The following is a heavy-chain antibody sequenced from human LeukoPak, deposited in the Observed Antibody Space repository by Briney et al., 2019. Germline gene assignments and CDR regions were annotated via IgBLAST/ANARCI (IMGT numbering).Heavy chain of an antibody. CDR2: IIPIFGTA. V-gene: IGHV1-69*05. CDR3: ARAQLYGGTPVNWFDP. D-gene: IGHD4-23*01. Sequence: TVKVSCKASGGTFSSYAISWVRQAPGQGLEWMGGIIPIFGTANYAHKFQGRVTITTDESTSTAYMELSSLRSEDTAVYYCARAQLYGGTPVNWFDPWGQGTLVTVSS. J-gene: IGHJ5*02. CDR1: GGTFSSYA.